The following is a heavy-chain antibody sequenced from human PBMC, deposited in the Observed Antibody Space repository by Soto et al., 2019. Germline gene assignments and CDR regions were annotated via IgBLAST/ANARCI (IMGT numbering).Heavy chain of an antibody. CDR1: GGSFSGYY. CDR2: INHSGST. J-gene: IGHJ6*04. V-gene: IGHV4-34*01. Sequence: QVQLQQWGAGLLKPSETLSLTCAVYGGSFSGYYWSWIRQPPGKGLEWIGEINHSGSTNYNPSLKSGVTISVDASKNQFSLKLRSVTAADTAVYYCGRGEGSVWGEGTTVTVSS. CDR3: GRGEGSV.